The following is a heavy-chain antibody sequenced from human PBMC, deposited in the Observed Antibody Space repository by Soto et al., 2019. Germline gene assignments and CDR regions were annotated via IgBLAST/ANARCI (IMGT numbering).Heavy chain of an antibody. J-gene: IGHJ4*02. V-gene: IGHV4-30-4*08. CDR2: IYFTGSS. CDR3: ARGSTTEKVDS. CDR1: GDSVSSGTYY. Sequence: PSETLSLTCTVSGDSVSSGTYYWSWIRQPPGKGLEWIGYIYFTGSSYYNPSLESRVTISVDTSKNQFSLKLTSVTAADTAMYYCARGSTTEKVDSWGQGILVTVSS.